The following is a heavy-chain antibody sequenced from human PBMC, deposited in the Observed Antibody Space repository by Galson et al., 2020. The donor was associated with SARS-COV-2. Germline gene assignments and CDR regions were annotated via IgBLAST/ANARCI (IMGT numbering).Heavy chain of an antibody. CDR2: IYWNDDK. D-gene: IGHD7-27*01. CDR1: GFSLDGSGVS. J-gene: IGHJ4*03. CDR3: VQSQDWGNRLDY. V-gene: IGHV2-5*01. Sequence: SGPTLVKPTQTLTLTCTFSGFSLDGSGVSVGWIRQSPGKALEWLSFIYWNDDKRYSPSLRSRLTVTKDTSKNQVVLTVTNMAPVDTATYYCVQSQDWGNRLDYWGQGILVTVSS.